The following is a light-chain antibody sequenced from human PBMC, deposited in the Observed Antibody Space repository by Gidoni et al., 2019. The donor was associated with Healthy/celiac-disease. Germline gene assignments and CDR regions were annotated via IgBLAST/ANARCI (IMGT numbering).Light chain of an antibody. CDR3: QQSYSTPQT. CDR2: AAS. J-gene: IGKJ1*01. CDR1: QSISSY. V-gene: IGKV1-39*01. Sequence: DIQMTQSPSSLSASVGDRVTITCRASQSISSYVNWYQQKPGKAPKLLIYAASSLQSGVPSRFSGRGSVTDFTLTISSLQPEDFATYYCQQSYSTPQTFGQGTKVEIK.